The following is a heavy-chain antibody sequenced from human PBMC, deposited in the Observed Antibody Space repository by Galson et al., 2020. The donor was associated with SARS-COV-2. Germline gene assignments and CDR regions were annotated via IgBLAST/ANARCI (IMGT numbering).Heavy chain of an antibody. CDR3: AIFGVGFNRPYWYFYL. CDR1: GFTFRSYT. Sequence: GGSLRLSRAASGFTFRSYTMSWVRQAPGKGLQWVSAISGSGGGPNYADSVKGRFTISRDNSKNTLYMQMNSLRAEEPAVYYCAIFGVGFNRPYWYFYLWGRGTLVAVSS. J-gene: IGHJ2*01. D-gene: IGHD3-3*01. CDR2: ISGSGGGP. V-gene: IGHV3-23*01.